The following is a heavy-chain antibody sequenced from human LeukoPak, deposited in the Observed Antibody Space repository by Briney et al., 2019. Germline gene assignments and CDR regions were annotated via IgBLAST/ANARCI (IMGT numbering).Heavy chain of an antibody. CDR1: GFTFSDHW. D-gene: IGHD6-25*01. CDR3: ARSLAAGFDI. CDR2: IKQYGSEK. J-gene: IGHJ3*02. V-gene: IGHV3-7*04. Sequence: GGSLRLSCAASGFTFSDHWMSWVRQAPGKGLEWVANIKQYGSEKYYVDSVKGRFTISRDDAKNSLYLQMNSLRAEDTAVCYCARSLAAGFDIWGQGTMVTVSS.